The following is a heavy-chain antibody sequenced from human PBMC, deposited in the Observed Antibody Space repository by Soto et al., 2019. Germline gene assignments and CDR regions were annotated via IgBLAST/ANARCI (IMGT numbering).Heavy chain of an antibody. Sequence: PSDTLSITCAVSGGSIISYYWSWIRQPPGKRLAWIGYIYYSGSTKYNPSLKSRVTISVDTSKNQFSLNLSSVTAADTAVYYCARRYSSGFDYWGQGTLVTVSS. D-gene: IGHD6-19*01. CDR2: IYYSGST. J-gene: IGHJ4*02. CDR3: ARRYSSGFDY. V-gene: IGHV4-59*08. CDR1: GGSIISYY.